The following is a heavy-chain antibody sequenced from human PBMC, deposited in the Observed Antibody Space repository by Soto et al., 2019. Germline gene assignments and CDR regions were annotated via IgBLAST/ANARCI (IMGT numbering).Heavy chain of an antibody. CDR1: GFTFSSYE. CDR3: ARDPGGYYDSSAYYSPLYFDY. J-gene: IGHJ4*02. D-gene: IGHD3-22*01. CDR2: IGSRGSNI. V-gene: IGHV3-48*03. Sequence: GGSLRLSCAASGFTFSSYEMNWVRQAPGKGLEWVSYIGSRGSNIYYADSVKGRFTISRDNAKNSLYLQMSSLRAEDTAVYYCARDPGGYYDSSAYYSPLYFDYWGQGTLVTVSS.